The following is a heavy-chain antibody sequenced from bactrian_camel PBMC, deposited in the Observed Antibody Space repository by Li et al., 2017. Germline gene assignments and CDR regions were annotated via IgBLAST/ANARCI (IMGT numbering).Heavy chain of an antibody. J-gene: IGHJ4*01. CDR2: ISKAGSFA. CDR1: GSFRC. D-gene: IGHD3*01. V-gene: IGHV3S54*01. CDR3: AADSWKACYQDSLSNPRAFDY. Sequence: HVQLVESGGGSVQAGGSPRLSCAFSGSFRCMAWFRQALGQEREGVATISKAGSFARYSDSVKGRFTISRDNAKNSLYLQMDSLKTEDSAMYYCAADSWKACYQDSLSNPRAFDYWGQGTQVTVS.